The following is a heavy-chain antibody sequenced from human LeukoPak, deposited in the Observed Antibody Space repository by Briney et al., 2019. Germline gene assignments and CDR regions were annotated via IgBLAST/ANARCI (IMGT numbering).Heavy chain of an antibody. J-gene: IGHJ4*02. Sequence: SAKVSCKASGGTFSRHTISWVRQSPGQGLEWMGGIIPIFGTANYAQKFQGRVTITADESTSTAYMELSSLRSEDTAVYYCARGSALLALSFDYWGQGTLVIVFS. D-gene: IGHD2-15*01. CDR1: GGTFSRHT. CDR3: ARGSALLALSFDY. CDR2: IIPIFGTA. V-gene: IGHV1-69*01.